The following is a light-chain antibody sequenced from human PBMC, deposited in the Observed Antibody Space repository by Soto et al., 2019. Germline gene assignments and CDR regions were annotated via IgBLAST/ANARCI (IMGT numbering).Light chain of an antibody. CDR1: QSVNSNF. V-gene: IGKV3-20*01. Sequence: EIVLTQSPGTLSLSPGERATLSCRASQSVNSNFFAWYQQKVGQAPRLLMYGVSTRATGIPDRFSGSGTGTDFTLTISRLEPEDFAVYYCQQYGSSPVTFGGGTKVDIK. CDR3: QQYGSSPVT. J-gene: IGKJ4*01. CDR2: GVS.